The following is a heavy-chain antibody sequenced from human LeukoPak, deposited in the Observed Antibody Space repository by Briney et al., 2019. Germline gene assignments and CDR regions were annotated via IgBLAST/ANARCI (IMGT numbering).Heavy chain of an antibody. J-gene: IGHJ6*03. CDR3: ARDVGNIVATILGHYYYYYMDV. Sequence: SETLSLTCAVYGGSFSGYYWSWIRQPAGKGLEWIGRIYTSGSTNYNPSLKSRVTMSVDTSKNQFSLKLSSVTAADTAVYYCARDVGNIVATILGHYYYYYMDVWGKGTTVTISS. CDR1: GGSFSGYY. D-gene: IGHD5-12*01. V-gene: IGHV4-4*07. CDR2: IYTSGST.